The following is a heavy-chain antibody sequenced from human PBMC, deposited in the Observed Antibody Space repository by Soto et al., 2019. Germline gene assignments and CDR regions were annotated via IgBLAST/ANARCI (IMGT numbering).Heavy chain of an antibody. V-gene: IGHV3-30-3*01. Sequence: GGSLRLSCAASGFTFSSYAMHWVRQAPGKGLEWVAVISYDGSNKYYADSVKGRFTISRDNSKNTLYLQMNSLRAEDTAVYYCARVREKEEIVLMVYGPVPLNWFDPWCQGTLVSVSS. CDR1: GFTFSSYA. D-gene: IGHD2-8*01. CDR2: ISYDGSNK. J-gene: IGHJ5*02. CDR3: ARVREKEEIVLMVYGPVPLNWFDP.